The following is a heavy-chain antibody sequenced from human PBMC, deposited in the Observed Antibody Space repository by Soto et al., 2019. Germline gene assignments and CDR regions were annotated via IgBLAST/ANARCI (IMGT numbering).Heavy chain of an antibody. CDR1: GYTFTSYY. D-gene: IGHD3-9*01. CDR2: INPSGGST. Sequence: QVQLVQSGAEVKKPGASVKVSCKASGYTFTSYYMHWVRQAPGQGLEWMGIINPSGGSTSYAQKFQGRVTMTRDTSTSTVYMELSSLRSEDTAVYYCARSYYDILTGYYFLGVESSSTGDYYGMDVW. CDR3: ARSYYDILTGYYFLGVESSSTGDYYGMDV. J-gene: IGHJ6*01. V-gene: IGHV1-46*03.